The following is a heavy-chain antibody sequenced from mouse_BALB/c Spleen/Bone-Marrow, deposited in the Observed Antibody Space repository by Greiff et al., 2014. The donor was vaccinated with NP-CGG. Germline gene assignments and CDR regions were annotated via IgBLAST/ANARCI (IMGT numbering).Heavy chain of an antibody. V-gene: IGHV7-3*02. CDR1: GFTFTDCY. Sequence: DVHLVESGGGLVQPGGSLRLSCTTSGFTFTDCYMSWVRQPPGKALEWLGFIRNKANGYTTEYSASVKGRFTISRDNSQSILYLQMNTLRAEDSATYYCARDRGLLRFDYWGQGTTLTVSS. CDR2: IRNKANGYTT. D-gene: IGHD2-3*01. J-gene: IGHJ2*01. CDR3: ARDRGLLRFDY.